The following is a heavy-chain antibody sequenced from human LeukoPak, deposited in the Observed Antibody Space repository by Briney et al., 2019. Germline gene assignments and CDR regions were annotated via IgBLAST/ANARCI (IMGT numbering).Heavy chain of an antibody. CDR2: INWNGGST. CDR3: AREIAVVADYYYYYMDV. J-gene: IGHJ6*03. Sequence: GGSLRLSCAASGFTFDDYGMSWVRHAPGKGLEWVSGINWNGGSTGYADSVKGRFTISRDNAKSSLYLQMNSLRAEDTALYYCAREIAVVADYYYYYMDVWGKGTTVTVSS. D-gene: IGHD2-15*01. V-gene: IGHV3-20*04. CDR1: GFTFDDYG.